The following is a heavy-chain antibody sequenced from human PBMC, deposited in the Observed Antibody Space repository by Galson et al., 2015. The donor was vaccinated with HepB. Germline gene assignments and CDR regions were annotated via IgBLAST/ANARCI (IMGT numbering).Heavy chain of an antibody. V-gene: IGHV1-18*01. CDR1: GYTFTSYG. J-gene: IGHJ4*02. Sequence: SVKVSCKASGYTFTSYGISWVRQAPGQGLEWMGWISAYNGNTNYAQKLQGRVTMTTDTSTSTAYMELRSLRSDDTAVYYCARDGGGTLYDYIWGSYRYHPPFDYWGQGTLVTVSS. CDR3: ARDGGGTLYDYIWGSYRYHPPFDY. CDR2: ISAYNGNT. D-gene: IGHD3-16*02.